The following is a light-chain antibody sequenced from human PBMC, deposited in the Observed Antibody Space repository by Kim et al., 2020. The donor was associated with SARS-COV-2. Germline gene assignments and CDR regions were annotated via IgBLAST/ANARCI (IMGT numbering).Light chain of an antibody. CDR2: DVT. V-gene: IGLV2-14*03. Sequence: GQSITNSCTGTSSDIGGYNYVSWYRQYPGKAPKLMIYDVTKRPSGVSNRFSGSKSGNTASLTISGLQTDDEADYYCSSYTSSSTLIFGGGTQLTVL. J-gene: IGLJ2*01. CDR3: SSYTSSSTLI. CDR1: SSDIGGYNY.